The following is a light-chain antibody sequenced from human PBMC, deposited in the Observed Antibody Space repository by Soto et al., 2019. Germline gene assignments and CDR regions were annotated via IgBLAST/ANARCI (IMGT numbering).Light chain of an antibody. CDR2: RAS. CDR3: QQYNSYSKT. Sequence: EIVLTNSPDTLSLSPWEIATLSCRASQTVNNNYVAWYQQKPGQAPRLLIFRASNKATGIPDRFSGSGSGTEFTLTISSLQPDDSASNYCQQYNSYSKTFGQGTKVDIK. CDR1: QTVNNNY. V-gene: IGKV3-20*01. J-gene: IGKJ1*01.